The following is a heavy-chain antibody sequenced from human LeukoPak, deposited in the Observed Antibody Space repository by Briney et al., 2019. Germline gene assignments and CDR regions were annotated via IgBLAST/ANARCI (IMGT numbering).Heavy chain of an antibody. D-gene: IGHD6-19*01. CDR2: IRYDGSNK. CDR1: GLTLSSYG. V-gene: IGHV3-33*06. Sequence: GGSLRLSCAASGLTLSSYGMHWVRQAPGKGLEWVAVIRYDGSNKYYADSVKGRFTISRDNSKNTLYLQMNSLRAEDTAVYYCAKADSSGWYEMADYFDYWGQGTLVTVSS. CDR3: AKADSSGWYEMADYFDY. J-gene: IGHJ4*02.